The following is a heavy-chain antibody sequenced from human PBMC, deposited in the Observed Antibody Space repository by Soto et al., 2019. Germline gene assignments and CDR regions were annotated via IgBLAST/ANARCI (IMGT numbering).Heavy chain of an antibody. J-gene: IGHJ4*02. CDR3: ARVPLSCSSTSCYVRRFYFDY. Sequence: QVQLVQSGAEVKKPGSSVKVSCKASGGTFSSYAISWVRQAPGQGLEWMGGIIPIFGTANYAQKFQGRVTITADESTSTAYMELSSLRSEDTAVYYCARVPLSCSSTSCYVRRFYFDYWGQGTLVTVSS. V-gene: IGHV1-69*01. D-gene: IGHD2-2*01. CDR2: IIPIFGTA. CDR1: GGTFSSYA.